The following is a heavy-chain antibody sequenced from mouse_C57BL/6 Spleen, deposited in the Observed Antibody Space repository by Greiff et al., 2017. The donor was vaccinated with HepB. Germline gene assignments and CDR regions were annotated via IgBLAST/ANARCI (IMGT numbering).Heavy chain of an antibody. J-gene: IGHJ1*03. CDR2: INYDGSST. D-gene: IGHD1-1*01. CDR1: GFTFSDYY. Sequence: EVMLVESEGGLVQPGSSMKLSCTASGFTFSDYYMAWVRQVPEKGLEWVANINYDGSSTYYLDSLKSRFIISRDNAKNILYLQMSSLKSEDTATYYCARDVITTVDWYFDVWGTGTTVTVSS. V-gene: IGHV5-16*01. CDR3: ARDVITTVDWYFDV.